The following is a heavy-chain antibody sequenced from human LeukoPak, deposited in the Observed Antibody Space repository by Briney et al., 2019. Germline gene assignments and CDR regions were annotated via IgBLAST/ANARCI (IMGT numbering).Heavy chain of an antibody. CDR2: ISSSSRTI. CDR3: ARDLSSVPTR. CDR1: GFTFSGYS. D-gene: IGHD3-10*01. J-gene: IGHJ4*02. Sequence: GGSLRLSCAASGFTFSGYSMSWVRQAPGKGLEWVSYISSSSRTIHYADSVKGRFTISRDNAKNSLYLQMNSLRDEDTAVYYCARDLSSVPTRWGQGTLVTVSS. V-gene: IGHV3-48*02.